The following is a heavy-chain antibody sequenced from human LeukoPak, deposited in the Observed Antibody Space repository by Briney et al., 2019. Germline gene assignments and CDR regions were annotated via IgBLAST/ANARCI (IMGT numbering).Heavy chain of an antibody. J-gene: IGHJ4*02. D-gene: IGHD2-2*01. V-gene: IGHV3-23*01. CDR1: GFTFSSYA. CDR2: ISGSGGST. CDR3: AKDRWGCSSTSCYDGYFDY. Sequence: GGSLRLSCAASGFTFSSYAMSWVRQAPGKGLEWVSAISGSGGSTYYADSVKGRFTISRDNSKNTLYLQMNSLRAEDPAVYYCAKDRWGCSSTSCYDGYFDYWGQGTLVTVYS.